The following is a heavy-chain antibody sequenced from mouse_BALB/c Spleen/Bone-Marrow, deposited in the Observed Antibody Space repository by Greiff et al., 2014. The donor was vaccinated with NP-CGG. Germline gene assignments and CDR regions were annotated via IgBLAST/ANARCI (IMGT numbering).Heavy chain of an antibody. D-gene: IGHD1-1*01. J-gene: IGHJ3*01. CDR2: IRNKANGYTT. CDR3: ARDGYYYGSRWLAY. Sequence: EVKVEESGGGLVQPGGSLRLSCATSGFTFTDYYMSWVRQPPGKALEWLGFIRNKANGYTTEYSASVKGRFTISRDNSQSILYLQMNTLRAEDSATYYCARDGYYYGSRWLAYWGQGTLVTVSA. V-gene: IGHV7-3*02. CDR1: GFTFTDYY.